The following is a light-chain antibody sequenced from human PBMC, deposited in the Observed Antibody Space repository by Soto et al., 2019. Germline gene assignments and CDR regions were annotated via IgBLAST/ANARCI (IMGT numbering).Light chain of an antibody. CDR3: QQHGSSPQT. CDR1: QSVSSNY. V-gene: IGKV3-20*01. CDR2: GAS. J-gene: IGKJ1*01. Sequence: EIVLTQSPGTLSLSPGERATPYCRASQSVSSNYLAWYQQKPGQAPRLLIYGASSRATGIPDRFSGSGSGTDFTLTISRLEPEDFAVYYCQQHGSSPQTFGQGTKVDIK.